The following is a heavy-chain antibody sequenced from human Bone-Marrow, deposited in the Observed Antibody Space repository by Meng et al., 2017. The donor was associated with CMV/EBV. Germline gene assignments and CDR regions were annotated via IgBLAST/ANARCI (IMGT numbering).Heavy chain of an antibody. CDR1: GGTFSSYA. CDR2: ITPILGIA. CDR3: ARHMVVPAATHPYYYYGMDV. J-gene: IGHJ6*02. D-gene: IGHD2-2*01. Sequence: SVKVSCKASGGTFSSYAISWVRQAPGQGLEWMGGITPILGIANYAQKFQGRVTITADKSTSTAYMELSSLRSEDTAVYYCARHMVVPAATHPYYYYGMDVWGQGTTVTVSS. V-gene: IGHV1-69*10.